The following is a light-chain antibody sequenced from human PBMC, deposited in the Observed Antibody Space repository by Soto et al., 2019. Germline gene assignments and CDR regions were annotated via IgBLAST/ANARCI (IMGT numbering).Light chain of an antibody. CDR3: QSYDTSLRGV. CDR2: GNS. J-gene: IGLJ2*01. Sequence: QSVLTQPPSMSGAPGQRVTISCTGSSSNIGAGFDVHWYQQLPGTAPKLLISGNSNRPSGVPDRFSGSKSGTSASLAITGLQADDEADYYCQSYDTSLRGVFGGGTKVTVL. CDR1: SSNIGAGFD. V-gene: IGLV1-40*01.